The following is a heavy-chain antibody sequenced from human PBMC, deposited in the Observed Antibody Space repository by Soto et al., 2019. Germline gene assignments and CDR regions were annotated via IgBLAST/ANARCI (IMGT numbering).Heavy chain of an antibody. J-gene: IGHJ6*02. CDR3: ARDSISNLAAYYYGMAV. V-gene: IGHV1-69*06. CDR2: IIPIFGTA. Sequence: QVQLVQSGAEVKKPGSSVKVSCKASGGTFSSYAISWVRQAPGQGLEWMGGIIPIFGTANYAQKFQGRVTITADKSTSTAYMELSSLRSEDTAVYYCARDSISNLAAYYYGMAVWGQGTTVTVSS. D-gene: IGHD3-9*01. CDR1: GGTFSSYA.